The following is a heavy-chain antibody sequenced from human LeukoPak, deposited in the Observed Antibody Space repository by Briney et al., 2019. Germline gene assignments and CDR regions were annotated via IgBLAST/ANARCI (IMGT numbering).Heavy chain of an antibody. J-gene: IGHJ4*02. CDR3: ARDLSSTSNWELDY. V-gene: IGHV1-2*06. D-gene: IGHD7-27*01. CDR1: GYTFTAYF. Sequence: ASVKVSCKASGYTFTAYFMHWVRQAPGQGLEWMVRINPNSGGTNYAQEFQGRVTMTGDTSISTAYMELSGLRSDDTAVYYCARDLSSTSNWELDYWGQGTLVTVSS. CDR2: INPNSGGT.